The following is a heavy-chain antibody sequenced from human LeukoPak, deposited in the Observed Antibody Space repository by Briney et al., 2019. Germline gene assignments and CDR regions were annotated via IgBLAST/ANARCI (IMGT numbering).Heavy chain of an antibody. J-gene: IGHJ4*02. CDR3: AKDLGPVALNGGDY. V-gene: IGHV3-21*01. CDR1: GFTFSSYS. D-gene: IGHD6-19*01. CDR2: ISSSSSYI. Sequence: GGSLRLSCAASGFTFSSYSMNWVRQAPGKGLEWVSSISSSSSYIYYADSVKGRFTISRDNAKNTLYLQMNSLRPDDTAVYYCAKDLGPVALNGGDYWGQGTLVTVSS.